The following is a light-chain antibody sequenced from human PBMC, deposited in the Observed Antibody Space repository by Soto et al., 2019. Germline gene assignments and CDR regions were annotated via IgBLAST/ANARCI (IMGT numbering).Light chain of an antibody. CDR1: SSDVGSYNL. V-gene: IGLV2-23*02. J-gene: IGLJ1*01. CDR2: EVS. CDR3: CSYAGSFYV. Sequence: QSVLTQPASVSGSPGQSITISCTGTSSDVGSYNLVSWYQQHPGKAPKLMIYEVSKRPSGVSNRFSGSKSGNTASLTISGLQAEDEADYYCCSYAGSFYVFGTGTKATV.